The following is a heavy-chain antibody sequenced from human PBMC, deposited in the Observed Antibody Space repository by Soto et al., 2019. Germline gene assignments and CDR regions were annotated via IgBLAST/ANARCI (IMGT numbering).Heavy chain of an antibody. D-gene: IGHD5-18*01. CDR3: AKAPQETNTAMDY. CDR2: IAYDGSNK. V-gene: IGHV3-30*18. Sequence: QVQLVESGGGVVQPGRSLRLSCAASGFTFSSYGMHWVRQAQGKGLEWVAVIAYDGSNKYYADSVKGRFTISRDNSKKPLYLQMHSLRAEDTAVYYCAKAPQETNTAMDYWVQGTLVTVAS. J-gene: IGHJ4*02. CDR1: GFTFSSYG.